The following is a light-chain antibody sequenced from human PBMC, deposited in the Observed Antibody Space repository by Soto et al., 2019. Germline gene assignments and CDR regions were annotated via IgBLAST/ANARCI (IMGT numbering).Light chain of an antibody. V-gene: IGKV1-39*01. CDR1: QSISSY. CDR3: QQSYSTAVT. J-gene: IGKJ1*01. Sequence: DIQMTQSPSSLSASVGDRVTITCRASQSISSYLNWYQQKPGKAPKLLIYAASSLQSGVPSRFSGSGSGTDVTLTIISLQPEDFATYPCQQSYSTAVTFGQGTKVEIK. CDR2: AAS.